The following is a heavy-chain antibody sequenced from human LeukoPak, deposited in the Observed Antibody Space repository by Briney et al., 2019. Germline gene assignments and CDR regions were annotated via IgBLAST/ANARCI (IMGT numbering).Heavy chain of an antibody. V-gene: IGHV1-2*02. CDR2: INPNSGGT. Sequence: ASVKVSCKSSGYTFTGYNINWPRQAPGQGPEWMGWINPNSGGTNYAQKFQGRVTMTRDTSISTAYMELSRLRSDDTAVYYCARDGHFDHWGQGTLVTVSS. J-gene: IGHJ4*02. CDR1: GYTFTGYN. CDR3: ARDGHFDH.